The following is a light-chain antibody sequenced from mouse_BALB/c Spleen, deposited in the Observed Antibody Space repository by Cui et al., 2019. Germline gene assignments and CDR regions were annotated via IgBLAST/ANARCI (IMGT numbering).Light chain of an antibody. CDR2: STS. V-gene: IGKV4-57*01. CDR3: QQRSSYPLT. CDR1: SSVSY. J-gene: IGKJ5*01. Sequence: QIVLTQSPAITSASPGEKVTITCSASSSVSYMHWFQQKPGTSPKLWIYSTSNLASGVPARFSGSGSGTSYSLTISRMEAEDAATYYCQQRSSYPLTFGAGTKLELK.